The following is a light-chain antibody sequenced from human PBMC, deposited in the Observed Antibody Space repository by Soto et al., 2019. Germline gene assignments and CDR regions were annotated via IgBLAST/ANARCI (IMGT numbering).Light chain of an antibody. Sequence: EIVMTQSPANLSVSPGERATLSCRASQSVSSNLAWYQQKPGQGPRLLIYGASTRATSIPARFSGSGSGTESTLTINSLLSEDFAVYYCQQYNKWPPYTFGQGAKLEIK. CDR1: QSVSSN. V-gene: IGKV3-15*01. CDR2: GAS. J-gene: IGKJ2*01. CDR3: QQYNKWPPYT.